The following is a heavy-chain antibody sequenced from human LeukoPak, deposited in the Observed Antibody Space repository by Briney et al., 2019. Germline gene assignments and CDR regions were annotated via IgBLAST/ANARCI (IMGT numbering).Heavy chain of an antibody. CDR3: AKDRPHYHESNGHYYRPNGDS. V-gene: IGHV1-2*06. CDR1: GYTFTGYY. CDR2: INPNSGGT. Sequence: ASVRVSXKASGYTFTGYYMHWVRQAPGQGLEWIGRINPNSGGTNYAQKFQGRVTMTRDTSISTAYMELSRLRSDDTAVYYCAKDRPHYHESNGHYYRPNGDSWGQGTLVTVSS. D-gene: IGHD3-22*01. J-gene: IGHJ5*01.